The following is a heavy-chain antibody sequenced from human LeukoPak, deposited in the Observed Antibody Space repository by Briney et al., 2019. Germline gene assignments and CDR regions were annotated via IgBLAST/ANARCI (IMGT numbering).Heavy chain of an antibody. D-gene: IGHD4-17*01. V-gene: IGHV3-48*01. CDR2: ISSSSSTI. CDR1: GFTFSSYS. CDR3: ARDRPTYGDHKAFDI. Sequence: GGSLRLSCAASGFTFSSYSMNWVRQAPGKGLEWVSHISSSSSTIYYADSVKGRFTISRDNAKNSLYLQMNSLRAEDTAVYYCARDRPTYGDHKAFDIWGQGTMVTVSS. J-gene: IGHJ3*02.